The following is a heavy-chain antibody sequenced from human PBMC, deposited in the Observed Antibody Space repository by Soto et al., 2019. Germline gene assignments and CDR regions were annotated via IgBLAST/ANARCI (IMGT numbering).Heavy chain of an antibody. CDR1: GFTFSSYG. V-gene: IGHV3-33*01. Sequence: QVQLVESGGGVVQPGRSLRLSCAASGFTFSSYGMHWVRQAPGKGLEWVAVIWYDGSNKYYADSVKGRFTISRDNSKNRLYLQMNSLRAEEKAVYYCARAKEYSTYYFDYWGQGTLVTVSS. J-gene: IGHJ4*02. D-gene: IGHD6-6*01. CDR3: ARAKEYSTYYFDY. CDR2: IWYDGSNK.